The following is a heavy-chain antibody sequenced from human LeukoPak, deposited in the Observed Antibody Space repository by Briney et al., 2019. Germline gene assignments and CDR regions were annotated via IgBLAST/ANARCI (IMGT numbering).Heavy chain of an antibody. Sequence: GGSLRLSCAASGFTVSSNYMSWVRQAPGKGLEWVSVIYSGGSTYYADSVKGRFTIFRDNSKNTLYLQMNSLRAEDTAVYFCAKRGVVIRVILVGFHKEAYYFDSWGQGALVTVSS. V-gene: IGHV3-66*04. D-gene: IGHD3-22*01. CDR3: AKRGVVIRVILVGFHKEAYYFDS. J-gene: IGHJ4*02. CDR1: GFTVSSNY. CDR2: IYSGGST.